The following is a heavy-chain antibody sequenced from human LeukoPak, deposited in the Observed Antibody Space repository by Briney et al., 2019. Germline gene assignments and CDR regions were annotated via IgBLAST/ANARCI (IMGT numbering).Heavy chain of an antibody. V-gene: IGHV4-34*01. CDR3: ARARPSHRITMIVVVIGPLDY. CDR2: INHSGST. CDR1: GGSFSGYY. D-gene: IGHD3-22*01. J-gene: IGHJ4*02. Sequence: PSETLSLTCAVYGGSFSGYYWSWIRQPPGKGLEWIGEINHSGSTNYNPSLKSRVTISVDTSKNQFSLKLSSVTAADTAVYYWARARPSHRITMIVVVIGPLDYWGQGTLVTVSS.